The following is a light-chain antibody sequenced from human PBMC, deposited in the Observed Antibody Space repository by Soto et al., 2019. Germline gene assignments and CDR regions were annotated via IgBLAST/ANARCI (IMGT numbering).Light chain of an antibody. V-gene: IGKV1-39*01. CDR3: QQSYRIPPWT. J-gene: IGKJ1*01. CDR1: QSISTF. Sequence: DIQMTKSPSSLSASVGDRVTITCRASQSISTFLNWYQQRPGKAPELLIYAASNLQSGVPSRFSGSGSGTDFALTISSLQPEDFATYYCQQSYRIPPWTFGQRSKVDI. CDR2: AAS.